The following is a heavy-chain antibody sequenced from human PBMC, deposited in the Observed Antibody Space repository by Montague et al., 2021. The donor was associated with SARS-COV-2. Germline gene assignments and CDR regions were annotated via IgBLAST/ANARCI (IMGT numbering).Heavy chain of an antibody. CDR1: VGSISSNNCY. V-gene: IGHV4-39*07. D-gene: IGHD3-22*01. J-gene: IGHJ4*02. Sequence: SETLSLTCTVSVGSISSNNCYWGWIRQPPGKPLEWIGSIYYSGSTYYNPSLKSRVTMSVDTSENQFSLKLSSVTAADTAVYYCARDGFYYDRSGPSNFDYWGQGTLVTVSS. CDR2: IYYSGST. CDR3: ARDGFYYDRSGPSNFDY.